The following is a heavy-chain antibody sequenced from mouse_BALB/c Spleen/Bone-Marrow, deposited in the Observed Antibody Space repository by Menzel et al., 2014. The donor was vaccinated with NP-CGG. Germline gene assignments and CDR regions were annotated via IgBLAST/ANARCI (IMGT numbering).Heavy chain of an antibody. Sequence: EVQGVESGGGLVQPGGSLKLSCAASGFDFSGYWMTWVRQAPGKGLEWIGEINPYSSTINYTPSLKDKFIISRDNAKNALYLQVSKVRSEDTALYYCARPGYYGYQDVWGAGTTVTVSS. CDR1: GFDFSGYW. CDR2: INPYSSTI. J-gene: IGHJ1*01. D-gene: IGHD1-2*01. CDR3: ARPGYYGYQDV. V-gene: IGHV4-1*02.